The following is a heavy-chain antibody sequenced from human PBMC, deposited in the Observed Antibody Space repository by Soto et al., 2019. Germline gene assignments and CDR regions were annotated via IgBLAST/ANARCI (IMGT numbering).Heavy chain of an antibody. CDR2: IVPIVDTS. D-gene: IGHD5-12*01. J-gene: IGHJ4*02. CDR1: GYTFTSYG. Sequence: SVKVSCTASGYTFTSYGISWVRQAPGQGLEWMGGIVPIVDTSTYAQKFQGRVTITADESTSTVYMELSSLRSDDTAVYYCVRVVAIPGYPDNWGQGTLVTVSS. CDR3: VRVVAIPGYPDN. V-gene: IGHV1-69*13.